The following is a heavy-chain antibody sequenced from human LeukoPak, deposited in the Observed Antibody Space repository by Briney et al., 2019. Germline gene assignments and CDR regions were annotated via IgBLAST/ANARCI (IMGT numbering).Heavy chain of an antibody. J-gene: IGHJ4*02. V-gene: IGHV4-31*11. CDR2: FYYSGST. D-gene: IGHD3-22*01. CDR1: GGSISSGGYS. CDR3: ARDGSGYYGSFDY. Sequence: PSETLSLTCAVSGGSISSGGYSWSWIRQHPGKGLEWIGYFYYSGSTYYNPSLKSRVTISVDTSKNQFSLNLNSVTAADTAVYYCARDGSGYYGSFDYWGQGTLVTVSS.